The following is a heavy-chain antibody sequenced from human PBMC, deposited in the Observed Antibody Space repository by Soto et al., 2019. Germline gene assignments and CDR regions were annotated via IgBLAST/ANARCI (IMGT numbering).Heavy chain of an antibody. CDR3: ARGGDWFHSNGHNLEYFQN. CDR1: GFTFSTYA. J-gene: IGHJ1*01. Sequence: EVQLLESGGGLVQPGGSLRLSCAASGFTFSTYAISWVRQAPGKGLEWVSAISGSGGSTHYADSVKGRFTISRDNSKYPLPLQMNGLRAEDTVVYYCARGGDWFHSNGHNLEYFQNWGQGTLVTVSS. V-gene: IGHV3-23*01. CDR2: ISGSGGST. D-gene: IGHD3-22*01.